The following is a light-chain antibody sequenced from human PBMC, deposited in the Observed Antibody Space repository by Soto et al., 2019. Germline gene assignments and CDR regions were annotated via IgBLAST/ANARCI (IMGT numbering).Light chain of an antibody. CDR3: QRYDSLPPT. CDR2: DAS. Sequence: DIQMTQFPSSLSASVGDRVTITCQASHDIKKYLNWYQEKPGKAPKLLIYDASNLQTGVPSRISGSGSGTHFTFTISSLQPEDIATYYCQRYDSLPPTFGQGTRLDIK. CDR1: HDIKKY. V-gene: IGKV1-33*01. J-gene: IGKJ5*01.